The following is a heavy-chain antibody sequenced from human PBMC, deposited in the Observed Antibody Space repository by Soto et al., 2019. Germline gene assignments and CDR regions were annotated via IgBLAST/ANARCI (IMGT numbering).Heavy chain of an antibody. J-gene: IGHJ4*02. V-gene: IGHV1-69*02. CDR3: ARARGERGGTAIVPHPDY. D-gene: IGHD5-18*01. CDR2: IIPILGIA. CDR1: GGTFSSYT. Sequence: QVQLVQSGAEVKKPGSSVKVSCKASGGTFSSYTISWVRQAPGQGLEWMGRIIPILGIANYAQKFQGRVTITADKSTSTAYMELSSLRSEDTAVYYCARARGERGGTAIVPHPDYWGQGTLVTVSS.